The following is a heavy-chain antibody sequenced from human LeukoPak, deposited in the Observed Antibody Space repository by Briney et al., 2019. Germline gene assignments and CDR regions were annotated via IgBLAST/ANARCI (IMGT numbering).Heavy chain of an antibody. Sequence: SQTLSLTCTVSGGSISSGDYYWSWIRQPPGKGLEWIGYIYYSGSTYYNPSLKSRVTISVDTSKNQFSLKQSSVTAADTAVYYCARVKDYYGMDVGGQGTTVTVSS. CDR3: ARVKDYYGMDV. CDR1: GGSISSGDYY. CDR2: IYYSGST. J-gene: IGHJ6*02. V-gene: IGHV4-30-4*01.